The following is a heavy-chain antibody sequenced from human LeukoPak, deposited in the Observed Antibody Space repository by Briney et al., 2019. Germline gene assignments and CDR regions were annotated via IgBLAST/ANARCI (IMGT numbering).Heavy chain of an antibody. V-gene: IGHV4-61*01. CDR1: GGSVSSGSYY. J-gene: IGHJ3*02. CDR3: ARVASGYDVFDI. CDR2: IYYSGST. D-gene: IGHD3-3*01. Sequence: KPSETLSLTCTVSGGSVSSGSYYWSWIRQPPGKGLEWIGYIYYSGSTNYNPSLKSRVTISVDTSKNQFSLKLSSVTAADTAVFYCARVASGYDVFDIWDQGTMVTVSS.